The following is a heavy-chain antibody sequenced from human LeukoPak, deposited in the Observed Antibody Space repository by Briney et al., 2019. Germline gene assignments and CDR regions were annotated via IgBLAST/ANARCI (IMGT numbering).Heavy chain of an antibody. CDR2: ISGSGGTT. J-gene: IGHJ3*02. Sequence: GGSLRLSCADSGFAFNSYAMSWVRQAPGKGLEWVSGISGSGGTTYYADSMKGRFTISRDNSKNTLYLQMNSLRAEDTAVYYCAKEVGYWGYAFDIWGQGTIVTVSS. V-gene: IGHV3-23*01. CDR1: GFAFNSYA. CDR3: AKEVGYWGYAFDI. D-gene: IGHD2-15*01.